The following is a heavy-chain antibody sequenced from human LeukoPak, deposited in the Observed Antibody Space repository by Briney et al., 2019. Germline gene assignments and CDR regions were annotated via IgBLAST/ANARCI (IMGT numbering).Heavy chain of an antibody. D-gene: IGHD6-13*01. V-gene: IGHV3-9*03. Sequence: GGSLRLSCAASGFTFDDYAMHWVRQAPGKGLEWVSGISWNSGRIGYADSVKGRFTISRDNAKNSLYLQMNSLRAEDMALYYCAKGDSSSWYGGWFDPWGQGTLVTVSS. CDR2: ISWNSGRI. CDR3: AKGDSSSWYGGWFDP. J-gene: IGHJ5*02. CDR1: GFTFDDYA.